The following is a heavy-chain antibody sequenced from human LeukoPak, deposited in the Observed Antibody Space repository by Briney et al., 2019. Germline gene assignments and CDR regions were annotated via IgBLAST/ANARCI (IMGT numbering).Heavy chain of an antibody. CDR3: ARAENYFDY. V-gene: IGHV5-51*01. J-gene: IGHJ4*02. Sequence: GESLKISCTGSGYSFPNHWIGWVRQMPGKGLEWMGIIFPGDSDIRYGPSFQGQVTISVDKSISTAYLQWSSLKASDTAMYYCARAENYFDYWGQGTLVTVSS. D-gene: IGHD5-24*01. CDR1: GYSFPNHW. CDR2: IFPGDSDI.